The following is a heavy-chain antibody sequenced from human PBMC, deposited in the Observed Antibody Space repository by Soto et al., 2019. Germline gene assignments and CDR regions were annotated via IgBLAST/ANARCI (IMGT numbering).Heavy chain of an antibody. J-gene: IGHJ4*02. D-gene: IGHD3-10*01. Sequence: QLQLQESGPGLVKPSETLSLTCTVSGGSISSSSYYWGWIRQPPGKGLEWIGSIYYSGSTYYNPSLKSRGTISVDTSKNQCSLKLSSVTAADTAVYYCATTYYFGSGSAYWGQGTLVTVSS. CDR1: GGSISSSSYY. CDR2: IYYSGST. CDR3: ATTYYFGSGSAY. V-gene: IGHV4-39*01.